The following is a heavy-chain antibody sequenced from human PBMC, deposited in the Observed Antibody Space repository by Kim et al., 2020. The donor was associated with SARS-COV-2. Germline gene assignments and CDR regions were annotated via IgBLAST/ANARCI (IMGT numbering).Heavy chain of an antibody. Sequence: GGSLRLSCAASGFTFSSFWMHWVRQAPGKGLVWVSRINTDGSITSHADSVKGRFTISRDNAKNTLYLQMNSLRDEDTAVYYCVMDSSGYSDYWGQGTLLTVSS. CDR2: INTDGSIT. CDR1: GFTFSSFW. D-gene: IGHD3-22*01. J-gene: IGHJ4*02. V-gene: IGHV3-74*01. CDR3: VMDSSGYSDY.